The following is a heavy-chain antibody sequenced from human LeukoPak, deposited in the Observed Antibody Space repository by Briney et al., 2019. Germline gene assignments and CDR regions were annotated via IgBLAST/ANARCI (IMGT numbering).Heavy chain of an antibody. D-gene: IGHD4-17*01. J-gene: IGHJ6*02. CDR2: IRSKAYGGTT. Sequence: PGGSPRLSCAASGFTFSSYAMSWVRQAPGKGLEWVGFIRSKAYGGTTEYAASVKGRFTISRDDSKSIAYLQMNSLKTEDTAVYYCTRGGLGDYVYYYYGMDVWGQGTTVTVSS. V-gene: IGHV3-49*04. CDR1: GFTFSSYA. CDR3: TRGGLGDYVYYYYGMDV.